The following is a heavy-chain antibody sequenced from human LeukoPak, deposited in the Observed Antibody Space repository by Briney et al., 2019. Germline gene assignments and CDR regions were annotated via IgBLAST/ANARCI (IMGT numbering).Heavy chain of an antibody. CDR2: SYHSGST. V-gene: IGHV4-38-2*01. Sequence: SETLSLTCAVSGYSISSGYYWGWIRQPPGKGLELIGSSYHSGSTYYNPSLKSRVTISVDTSKNQFSLKLSSVTAADTAVYYCARPQSGYCSSTSCQYWYFDLWVRGTLVTVSS. CDR1: GYSISSGYY. D-gene: IGHD2-2*01. CDR3: ARPQSGYCSSTSCQYWYFDL. J-gene: IGHJ2*01.